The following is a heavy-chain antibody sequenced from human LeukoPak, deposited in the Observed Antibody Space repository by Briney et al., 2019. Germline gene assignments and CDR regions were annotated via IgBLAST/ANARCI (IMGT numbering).Heavy chain of an antibody. CDR2: IVVGSGNT. CDR1: GFTFRTSA. CDR3: ARDGGGGGYGIDA. Sequence: SVKVSCKASGFTFRTSAVQWVRQARGQRLEWIGWIVVGSGNTNYAQKFQERVTISRDMSTSTAYMELSSLRSEDTAVYYCARDGGGGGYGIDAWGQGTPVTVSS. J-gene: IGHJ6*02. D-gene: IGHD2-15*01. V-gene: IGHV1-58*01.